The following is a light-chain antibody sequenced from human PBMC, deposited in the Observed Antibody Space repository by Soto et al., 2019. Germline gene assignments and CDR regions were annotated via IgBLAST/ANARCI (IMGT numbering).Light chain of an antibody. V-gene: IGLV2-8*01. Sequence: QSALTQPPSASGSPGQSVTISCTGTSSDLGGYNYVSWYQQHPGKAPKLMIYEVSKRPSGVPDRFSGSKSGNTASLTVSGLQAEDEADYYCSSYAGNGTETVVFGGGTKLTVL. CDR1: SSDLGGYNY. CDR2: EVS. J-gene: IGLJ2*01. CDR3: SSYAGNGTETVV.